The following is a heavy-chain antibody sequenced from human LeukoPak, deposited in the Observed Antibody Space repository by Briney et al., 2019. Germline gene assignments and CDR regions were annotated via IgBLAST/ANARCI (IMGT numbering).Heavy chain of an antibody. CDR1: GGSISSGSCY. CDR2: IYTSGST. D-gene: IGHD3-22*01. Sequence: PSETLSLTCTVSGGSISSGSCYWRWIRQPAGKGLEWIGRIYTSGSTNYNPSLKSRVTISVDTSKNQFSLKLSSVTAADTAVYYCGGSGYLNAFDIWGQGTMVTVSS. J-gene: IGHJ3*02. V-gene: IGHV4-61*02. CDR3: GGSGYLNAFDI.